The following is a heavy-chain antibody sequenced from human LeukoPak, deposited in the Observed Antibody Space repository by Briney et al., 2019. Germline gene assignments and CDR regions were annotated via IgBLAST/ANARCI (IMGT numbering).Heavy chain of an antibody. D-gene: IGHD1-26*01. CDR2: IKQDGSEK. CDR1: GFTFSSYW. V-gene: IGHV3-7*01. J-gene: IGHJ4*02. CDR3: ARERFPGGSSRFDY. Sequence: GGSLRLSCAASGFTFSSYWMSWVRQAPGKGLEWVANIKQDGSEKYYVDSVKGRFTISRDNAKNSLYLQMNSLSAEDTAVYYCARERFPGGSSRFDYWGQGTLVTVSS.